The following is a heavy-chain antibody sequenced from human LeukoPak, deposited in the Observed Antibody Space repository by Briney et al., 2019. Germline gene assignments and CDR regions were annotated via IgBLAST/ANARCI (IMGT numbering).Heavy chain of an antibody. J-gene: IGHJ4*02. V-gene: IGHV3-23*01. CDR3: AKDSTGGSSGYWFYYFDY. D-gene: IGHD3-22*01. CDR2: ISGSGGST. Sequence: GGSLRLSCAASGFTFSSYAMSWVRQAPGKGLEWVSAISGSGGSTYYADSVKGRFTISRDNSKNTLYLQMNSLRAEDTAVYYCAKDSTGGSSGYWFYYFDYWGQGTLVTVSS. CDR1: GFTFSSYA.